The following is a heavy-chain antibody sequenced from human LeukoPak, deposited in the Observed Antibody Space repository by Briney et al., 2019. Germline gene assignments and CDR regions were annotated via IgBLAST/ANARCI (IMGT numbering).Heavy chain of an antibody. V-gene: IGHV3-66*01. Sequence: GGSLRLSCAASGFTVSSNYMSWVRQAPGKGLEWVSVIYSGGSTYYADSVKGRFTISRDNSKNTLYLQMISLRAEDTAVYYCASNSGFTDAFDIWGQGTMVTVSS. J-gene: IGHJ3*02. CDR3: ASNSGFTDAFDI. CDR1: GFTVSSNY. D-gene: IGHD5-12*01. CDR2: IYSGGST.